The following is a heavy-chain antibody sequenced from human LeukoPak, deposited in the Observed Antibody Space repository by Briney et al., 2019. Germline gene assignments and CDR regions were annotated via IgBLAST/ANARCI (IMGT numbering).Heavy chain of an antibody. V-gene: IGHV3-7*01. CDR3: ARGGQWLDGY. Sequence: GGSLRLSCAAPGFTFSSYWMSWVRQAPGKGLEWVANIREDGSERYYVDSVKGRFTISRDNAKNPLYLQMNSLRAEDTAVYYCARGGQWLDGYWGQGTLVTVSS. J-gene: IGHJ4*02. D-gene: IGHD6-19*01. CDR1: GFTFSSYW. CDR2: IREDGSER.